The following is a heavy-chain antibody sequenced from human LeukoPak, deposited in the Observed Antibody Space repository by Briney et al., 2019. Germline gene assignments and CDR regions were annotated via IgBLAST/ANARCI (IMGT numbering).Heavy chain of an antibody. CDR1: GGSIRSYY. Sequence: SETLSLTCTVSGGSIRSYYWSWIRQPPGKGLAWIGYIYNSGSTNYNPSLKSRVTMSVDTSKNQFSLKLSSVTAADTAVYYCASSYGSGTYHYFAYWGQGTLVTVSS. V-gene: IGHV4-59*01. J-gene: IGHJ4*02. D-gene: IGHD3-10*01. CDR3: ASSYGSGTYHYFAY. CDR2: IYNSGST.